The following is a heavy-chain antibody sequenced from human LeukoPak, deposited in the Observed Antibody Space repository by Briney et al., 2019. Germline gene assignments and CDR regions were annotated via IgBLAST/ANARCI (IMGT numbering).Heavy chain of an antibody. J-gene: IGHJ4*02. Sequence: ASVKVSCKASGYTFTGYYMDWVRQAPGQGLEWMGWINPNSGGTNYAQKFQGRVTMTRDTSISTAYMELSRLRSDDTAVYYCARDPVGAGNSYYFDYWGQGTLVTVSS. CDR2: INPNSGGT. CDR3: ARDPVGAGNSYYFDY. D-gene: IGHD1-26*01. V-gene: IGHV1-2*02. CDR1: GYTFTGYY.